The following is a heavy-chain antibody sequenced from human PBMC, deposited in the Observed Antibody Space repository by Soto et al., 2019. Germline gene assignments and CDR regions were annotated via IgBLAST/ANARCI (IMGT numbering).Heavy chain of an antibody. V-gene: IGHV4-34*01. CDR2: INHSGIT. CDR3: ARDRALTSVTQAFDY. CDR1: GGSFSGYY. D-gene: IGHD4-17*01. Sequence: QVQLQQWGAGLLKPSETLSLTCVVNGGSFSGYYWSWVRQPPGKGLEWIGEINHSGITDSSPSLKSRVTISVDASRSEFSLNLTSVTAADTAVYYCARDRALTSVTQAFDYWGQGTLVTVSS. J-gene: IGHJ4*02.